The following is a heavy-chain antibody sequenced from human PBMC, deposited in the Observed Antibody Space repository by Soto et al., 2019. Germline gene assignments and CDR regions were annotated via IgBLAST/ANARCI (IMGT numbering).Heavy chain of an antibody. CDR3: ANSGIAAAGTGYYYYYGMDV. V-gene: IGHV1-69*06. Sequence: WASVKVSCKASGGTFSSYAISWVRQAPGQGLEWMGGIIPIFGTANYAQKFQGRVTITADKSTSTAYMELSSLRSEDTAVYYCANSGIAAAGTGYYYYYGMDVWGQVTTFTVS. D-gene: IGHD6-13*01. CDR2: IIPIFGTA. CDR1: GGTFSSYA. J-gene: IGHJ6*02.